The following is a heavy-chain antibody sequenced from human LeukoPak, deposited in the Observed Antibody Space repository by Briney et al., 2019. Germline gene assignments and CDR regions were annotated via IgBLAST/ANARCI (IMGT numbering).Heavy chain of an antibody. CDR3: ARGSRGYTYG. J-gene: IGHJ4*02. V-gene: IGHV4-61*01. Sequence: ETLSLTCTVSGASVSSCSYYWSWIRQPPGKGLEWIGYIYYSGSTNYNPSLKSRVTISVDTSKNQFSLKLSSVTAADTAVYYCARGSRGYTYGWGQGTLVTVSS. CDR2: IYYSGST. D-gene: IGHD5-18*01. CDR1: GASVSSCSYY.